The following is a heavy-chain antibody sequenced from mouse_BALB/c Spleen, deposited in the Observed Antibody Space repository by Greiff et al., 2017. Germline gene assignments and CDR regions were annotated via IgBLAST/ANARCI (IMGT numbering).Heavy chain of an antibody. D-gene: IGHD3-1*01. Sequence: EVQVVESGGGLVKPGGSLKLSCAASGFTFSDYYMYWVRQTPEKRLEWVATISDGGSYTYYPDSVKGRFTISRDNAKNNLYLQMSSLKSEDTAMYYCARDRGRAMDYWGQGTSVTVSS. V-gene: IGHV5-4*02. CDR1: GFTFSDYY. CDR2: ISDGGSYT. CDR3: ARDRGRAMDY. J-gene: IGHJ4*01.